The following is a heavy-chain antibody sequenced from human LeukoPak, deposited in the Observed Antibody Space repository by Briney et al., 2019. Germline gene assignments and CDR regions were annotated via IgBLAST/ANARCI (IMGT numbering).Heavy chain of an antibody. J-gene: IGHJ4*02. CDR1: GFTFSSYE. CDR3: ARDLHRWELPDY. V-gene: IGHV3-48*03. Sequence: PGGSLRLSCAACGFTFSSYEMNWVRQAPGKGLEWVSYISSSGSTIYYADSLKGRFTISRDNAKNSLYLQMNSLRAEDTAVYYCARDLHRWELPDYWGQGTLVTVSS. CDR2: ISSSGSTI. D-gene: IGHD1-26*01.